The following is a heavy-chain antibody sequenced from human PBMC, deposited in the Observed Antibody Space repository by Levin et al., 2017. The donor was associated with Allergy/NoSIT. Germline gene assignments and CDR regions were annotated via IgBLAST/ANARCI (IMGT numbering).Heavy chain of an antibody. Sequence: RPGGSLRLSCEVSGFTFSDHYMTWIRQAPGKGLEWISSISSSGVTVYYADSVKGRFTVSRDNANNSLHLQMNGLRGEDTAVYYCARDSPYYYDSSGTRGFDYWGQGTLVTVSS. CDR2: ISSSGVTV. CDR3: ARDSPYYYDSSGTRGFDY. J-gene: IGHJ4*02. V-gene: IGHV3-11*01. CDR1: GFTFSDHY. D-gene: IGHD3-22*01.